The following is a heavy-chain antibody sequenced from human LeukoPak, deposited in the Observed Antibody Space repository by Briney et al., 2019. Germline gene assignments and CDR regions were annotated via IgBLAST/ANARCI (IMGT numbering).Heavy chain of an antibody. D-gene: IGHD3-22*01. CDR1: GFTFSSYE. V-gene: IGHV3-48*03. CDR3: AREENYFDSSAHSHCYFYY. J-gene: IGHJ4*02. CDR2: ISSSGGTI. Sequence: GGSLRLSCAASGFTFSSYEMNWVRQAPGKGLEWISYISSSGGTIYYTDSVKGRFTISRDNAKNSLYLQMNSLLAEDTAVYYCAREENYFDSSAHSHCYFYYWGQGTLVTVSS.